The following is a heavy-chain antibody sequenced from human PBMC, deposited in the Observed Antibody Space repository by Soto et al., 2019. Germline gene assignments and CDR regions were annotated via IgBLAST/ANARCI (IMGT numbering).Heavy chain of an antibody. Sequence: QVQLQESGPGLVKPSQTLSLTCSVSGGSISSGDYYWSWIRQRPGKGLEWLGNIYDSGRTYYYNQSIKSRVTMSVDSSKNQFYLKLSSVTDADTAVYYCARADIATPFDPPAFDIWGQGKMLTVSS. CDR3: ARADIATPFDPPAFDI. V-gene: IGHV4-30-4*01. CDR1: GGSISSGDYY. D-gene: IGHD5-12*01. J-gene: IGHJ3*02. CDR2: IYDSGRTY.